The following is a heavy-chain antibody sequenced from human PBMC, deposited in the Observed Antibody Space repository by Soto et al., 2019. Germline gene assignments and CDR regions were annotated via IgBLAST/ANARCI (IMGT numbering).Heavy chain of an antibody. CDR1: GYTFTGYY. D-gene: IGHD2-2*02. J-gene: IGHJ6*02. V-gene: IGHV1-2*02. Sequence: QVQLVQSGAEVKKPGASVKVYCKSSGYTFTGYYMHWVRQAPGQGLEWMGWINPNSGGTNYAQKFQGRVPMTTHTSISTAVVELSSLRSDETAGYYCATDLALYCSSTSCYKYPGYYYGMDVWGQGSTVTESS. CDR3: ATDLALYCSSTSCYKYPGYYYGMDV. CDR2: INPNSGGT.